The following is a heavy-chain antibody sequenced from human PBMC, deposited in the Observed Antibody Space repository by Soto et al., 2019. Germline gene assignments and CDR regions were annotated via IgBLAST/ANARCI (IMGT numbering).Heavy chain of an antibody. V-gene: IGHV1-69*16. J-gene: IGHJ4*02. D-gene: IGHD4-17*01. Sequence: SVKVSFKASGGPFSSYSIRWVRQAPGQGLEWVGAIIPPLGRANYAQKFQGRVTITTDESTSTVYMHLSSLSSEDTAVYYCAREGYGDYGKPFDYWGQGTMVTVSS. CDR3: AREGYGDYGKPFDY. CDR1: GGPFSSYS. CDR2: IIPPLGRA.